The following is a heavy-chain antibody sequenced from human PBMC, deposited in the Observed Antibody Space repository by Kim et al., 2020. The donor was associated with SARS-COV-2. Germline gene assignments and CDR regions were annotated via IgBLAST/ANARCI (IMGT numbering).Heavy chain of an antibody. J-gene: IGHJ4*02. CDR2: INSDGSTT. D-gene: IGHD3-10*01. CDR1: GFTFSDYY. CDR3: TREAGVQYYYGSGNYDY. Sequence: GGSLRLSCAASGFTFSDYYMHWVRQAPGKGLVWVSRINSDGSTTRYADSVKGRFTISRDNAKNTLYLQMNSLRAEDTAVYYCTREAGVQYYYGSGNYDYWGQGTLVTVSS. V-gene: IGHV3-74*01.